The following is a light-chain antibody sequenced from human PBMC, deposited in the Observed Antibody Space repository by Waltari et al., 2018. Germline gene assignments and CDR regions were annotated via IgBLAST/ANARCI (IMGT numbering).Light chain of an antibody. Sequence: QSALTQPASVSGSPGQSITISCPGTSRYIGGYNYVSWYQQHPVKAPKLMIYDVNNRPSGVSNRFSGSKSGNTASLTISGLQAEDEADYYCSSYTSSSTLEFGGGTKLTVL. J-gene: IGLJ2*01. CDR3: SSYTSSSTLE. CDR2: DVN. CDR1: SRYIGGYNY. V-gene: IGLV2-14*03.